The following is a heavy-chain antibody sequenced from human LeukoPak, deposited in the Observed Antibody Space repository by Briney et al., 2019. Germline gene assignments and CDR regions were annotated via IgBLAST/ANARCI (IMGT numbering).Heavy chain of an antibody. V-gene: IGHV1-24*01. J-gene: IGHJ1*01. Sequence: ASVKVSCKVSGYTLTELSMHWVRQAPGKGLEWMGGFDPEGGETIYAQKFQGRVTMTEDTSTDTAYMELSSLRSEDTAVYYCATEAWAAPTEYFQHWGQGTLVTVSS. CDR2: FDPEGGET. CDR1: GYTLTELS. D-gene: IGHD2-15*01. CDR3: ATEAWAAPTEYFQH.